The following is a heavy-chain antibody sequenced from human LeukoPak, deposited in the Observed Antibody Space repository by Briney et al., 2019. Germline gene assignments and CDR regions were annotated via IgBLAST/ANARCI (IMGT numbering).Heavy chain of an antibody. V-gene: IGHV1-69*13. J-gene: IGHJ6*02. CDR2: IIPIFGTA. D-gene: IGHD3-22*01. Sequence: SVKVSCKASGGTFSGYAISWVRQAPGQGLEWMGGIIPIFGTANYAQKFQGRVTITADESTSTAYMELSSLRSEDTAVYYCARDTPNLDSVPYYYDSSGYYYVVADGYGMDVWGQGTTVTVSS. CDR3: ARDTPNLDSVPYYYDSSGYYYVVADGYGMDV. CDR1: GGTFSGYA.